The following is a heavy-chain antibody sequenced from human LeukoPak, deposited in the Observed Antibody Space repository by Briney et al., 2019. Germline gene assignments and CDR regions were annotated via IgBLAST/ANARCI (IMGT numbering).Heavy chain of an antibody. CDR2: IIPILGTA. D-gene: IGHD3-22*01. Sequence: SVKVSCKASGGTLTSYAISWVRHAPGQGLEWMGRIIPILGTAIYAQKFQGRVTITTDESTSTSYMELSSLRSEDTAVYYCARVQPDYYDSSGYQAYYFDYWGQGTLVTVSS. J-gene: IGHJ4*02. V-gene: IGHV1-69*11. CDR1: GGTLTSYA. CDR3: ARVQPDYYDSSGYQAYYFDY.